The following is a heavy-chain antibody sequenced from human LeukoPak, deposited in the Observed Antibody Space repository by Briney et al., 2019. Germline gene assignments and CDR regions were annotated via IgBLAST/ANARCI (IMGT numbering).Heavy chain of an antibody. V-gene: IGHV4-59*01. CDR1: GGSISSYY. CDR2: IYYSGST. CDR3: ATLYYGGNGEVDY. Sequence: PSETLSLTCTVSGGSISSYYWSWIRQPPGKGLEWIGYIYYSGSTNYDPSLKSRVTISVDTSKNQFSLKLSSVTAADTAVYYCATLYYGGNGEVDYWGQGTLVTVSS. D-gene: IGHD4-23*01. J-gene: IGHJ4*02.